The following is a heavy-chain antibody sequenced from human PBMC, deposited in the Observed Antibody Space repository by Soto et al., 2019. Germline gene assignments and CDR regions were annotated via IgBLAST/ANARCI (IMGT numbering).Heavy chain of an antibody. J-gene: IGHJ5*02. CDR3: ARLDQRLSAPNLFVP. Sequence: QVQLQESGPGLVKPSETLSLTCSVSGGSISSGEYYWSWVRQPPGKVLEWIGYIYYSGYTNLNPSLKSRVTRSVDTSENQFSLKLSSLTAADTAVYYCARLDQRLSAPNLFVPWGQGTLVTVSS. D-gene: IGHD6-25*01. CDR2: IYYSGYT. V-gene: IGHV4-30-4*01. CDR1: GGSISSGEYY.